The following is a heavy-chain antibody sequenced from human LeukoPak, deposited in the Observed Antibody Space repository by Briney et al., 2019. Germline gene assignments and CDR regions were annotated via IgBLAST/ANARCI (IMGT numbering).Heavy chain of an antibody. V-gene: IGHV1-69*06. J-gene: IGHJ4*02. CDR2: IIPIFGTA. CDR1: GYTFNNYG. D-gene: IGHD4-17*01. Sequence: GASVKVSCKASGYTFNNYGISWVRQAPGQGLEWMGGIIPIFGTANYAQKFQGRVTITADKSTSTAYMELSSLRSEDTAVYYCARHDYGDYAVNYWGQGTLVTVSS. CDR3: ARHDYGDYAVNY.